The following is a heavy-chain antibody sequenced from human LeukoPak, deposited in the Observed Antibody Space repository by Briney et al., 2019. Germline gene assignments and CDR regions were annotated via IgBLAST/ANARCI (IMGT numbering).Heavy chain of an antibody. CDR1: GASFSGYY. J-gene: IGHJ6*03. D-gene: IGHD3-3*01. V-gene: IGHV4-34*01. CDR3: ARGDFPDYSYYYMDV. CDR2: INHSGST. Sequence: SETLSLTCAVYGASFSGYYWTWIRQPPGKGLEWIGEINHSGSTNHNPSLKSRVTISVDTSKNQFSLKLTSVTAADTAIYYCARGDFPDYSYYYMDVWGKGTTVTVAS.